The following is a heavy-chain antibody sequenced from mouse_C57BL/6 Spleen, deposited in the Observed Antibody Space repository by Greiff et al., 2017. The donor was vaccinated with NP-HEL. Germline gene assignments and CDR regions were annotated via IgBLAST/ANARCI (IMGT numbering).Heavy chain of an antibody. CDR2: IDPENGDT. CDR3: TRGTTVPHAMDY. J-gene: IGHJ4*01. CDR1: GFNIKDDY. D-gene: IGHD1-1*01. Sequence: VQLQQSGAELVRPGASVKLSCTASGFNIKDDYMHWVKQRPEQGLEWIGWIDPENGDTEYASKFQGKATIPADTSSNTAYLQLSSLTSEDTAVYYCTRGTTVPHAMDYWGQGTSVTVSS. V-gene: IGHV14-4*01.